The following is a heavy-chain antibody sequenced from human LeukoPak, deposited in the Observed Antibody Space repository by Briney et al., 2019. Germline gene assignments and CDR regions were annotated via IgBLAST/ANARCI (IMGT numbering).Heavy chain of an antibody. CDR3: ARSTEGITIFRNWFDP. CDR1: GFTFSSYS. Sequence: GGSLRLSCAASGFTFSSYSMNWVRQAPGKGLEWVSSISSSSSYIYYADSVKGRFTISRDNAKNSLYLQMNSLRAEDTAVYYCARSTEGITIFRNWFDPWGQGTLVTVSS. CDR2: ISSSSSYI. D-gene: IGHD3-3*01. J-gene: IGHJ5*02. V-gene: IGHV3-21*01.